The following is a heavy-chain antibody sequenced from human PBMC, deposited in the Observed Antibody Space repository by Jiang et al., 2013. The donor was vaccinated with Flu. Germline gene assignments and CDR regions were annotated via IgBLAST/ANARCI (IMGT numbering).Heavy chain of an antibody. J-gene: IGHJ3*02. Sequence: GPGLVKPSQTLSLTCTVSSGSISSDGYYWNWIRQHPGKGLEWIGYISYSGSTYYNPSLRSRVTISVDTSQNQFSLKLSSVTAADTAVFYCARARYDYGDLDAFDIWGQGTMVTVSS. CDR2: ISYSGST. CDR1: SGSISSDGYY. V-gene: IGHV4-31*03. CDR3: ARARYDYGDLDAFDI. D-gene: IGHD4-17*01.